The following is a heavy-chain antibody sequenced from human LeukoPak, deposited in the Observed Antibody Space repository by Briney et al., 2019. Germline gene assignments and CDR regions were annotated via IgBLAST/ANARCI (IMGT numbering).Heavy chain of an antibody. D-gene: IGHD6-13*01. CDR2: IYSGGST. CDR1: GFTFSSYE. Sequence: GGSLRLSCAASGFTFSSYEMNWVRQAPGKGLEWVSVIYSGGSTYYADSVKGRFTISRDNSKNTLYLQMNSLRAEDTAVYYCARDKEQLVSDYWGQGTLVTVSS. V-gene: IGHV3-66*01. J-gene: IGHJ4*02. CDR3: ARDKEQLVSDY.